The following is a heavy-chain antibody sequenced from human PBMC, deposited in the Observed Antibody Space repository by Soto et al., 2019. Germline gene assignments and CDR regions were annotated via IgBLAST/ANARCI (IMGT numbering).Heavy chain of an antibody. J-gene: IGHJ4*02. CDR1: GGTFSSYT. V-gene: IGHV1-69*02. D-gene: IGHD2-2*01. CDR3: AIRRYCSSTSCYVVPFDY. Sequence: SVKVSCKASGGTFSSYTISWVRQAPGQGLEWKGRIIPILGIANYAQKFQGRITITADKSTSTAYMELSSLRSEDTAVYYFAIRRYCSSTSCYVVPFDYWGQGTLVTVSS. CDR2: IIPILGIA.